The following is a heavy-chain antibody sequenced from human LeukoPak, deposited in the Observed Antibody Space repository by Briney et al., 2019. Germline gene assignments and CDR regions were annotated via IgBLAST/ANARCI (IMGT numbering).Heavy chain of an antibody. D-gene: IGHD2-2*01. Sequence: SVKVSCKASGGTFSSYTISRVRQAPGQGLEWMGRIIPILGIANYAQKFQGRVTITADKSTSTAYMELSSLRSEDTAVYYCAREGTYCSSTSCYAYFDYWGQGTLVTVSS. CDR3: AREGTYCSSTSCYAYFDY. CDR1: GGTFSSYT. J-gene: IGHJ4*02. V-gene: IGHV1-69*04. CDR2: IIPILGIA.